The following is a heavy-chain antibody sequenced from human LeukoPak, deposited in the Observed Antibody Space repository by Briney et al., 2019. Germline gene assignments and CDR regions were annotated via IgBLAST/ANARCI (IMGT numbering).Heavy chain of an antibody. D-gene: IGHD2-2*01. V-gene: IGHV3-23*01. CDR1: GFTFSSYA. CDR3: ARWYCSSTNCYYDY. Sequence: GGSLRLSCAASGFTFSSYAMSWVRQAPGKGLEWVSAISGSGGSTYYADSVKGRFTISRDNSKNTLSLQMNSLRADDTAVYYCARWYCSSTNCYYDYWGQGTLVTVSS. J-gene: IGHJ4*02. CDR2: ISGSGGST.